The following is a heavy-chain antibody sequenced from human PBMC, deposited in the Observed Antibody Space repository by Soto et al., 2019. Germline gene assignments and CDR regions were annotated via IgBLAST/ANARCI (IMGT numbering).Heavy chain of an antibody. CDR2: IFYGGHT. CDR3: ARSPQYSSGWNGGFDY. J-gene: IGHJ4*02. V-gene: IGHV4-59*01. CDR1: GDFLTTYY. D-gene: IGHD6-19*01. Sequence: QVQLQESGPGLMKPSETLSLTCDVSGDFLTTYYWNWIRQSPGKGLEWIGYIFYGGHTNYNPSLRGRATISVETSKNQFSLKLSSVTAADTAVYYCARSPQYSSGWNGGFDYWGQGTLVTVSS.